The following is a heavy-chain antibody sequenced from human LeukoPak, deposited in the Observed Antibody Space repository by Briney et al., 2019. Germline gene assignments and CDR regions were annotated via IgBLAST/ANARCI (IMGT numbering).Heavy chain of an antibody. CDR3: ASDLGYCSGGSCYSGAFDI. Sequence: PGGSLRLSCAASGLTFSSYAMHWGRQAPGKGLEGVAVISYDGSNKYYADSVKGRFTISRDNAKNTLYLQMNSLRAEDTAVYYCASDLGYCSGGSCYSGAFDIWGQGTMVTVSS. J-gene: IGHJ3*02. CDR2: ISYDGSNK. D-gene: IGHD2-15*01. CDR1: GLTFSSYA. V-gene: IGHV3-30*04.